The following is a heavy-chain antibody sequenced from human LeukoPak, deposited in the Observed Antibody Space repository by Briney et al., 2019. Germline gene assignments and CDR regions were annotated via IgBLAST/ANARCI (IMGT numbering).Heavy chain of an antibody. J-gene: IGHJ4*02. D-gene: IGHD6-19*01. V-gene: IGHV6-1*01. CDR2: TYYRSKWYN. Sequence: SQTLSLTCAISGDSVSSNSAAWNWIRQSPSRGLEWLGRTYYRSKWYNDYAVSVKSRIAINPDTSKNQFSLQLNSVTPEDTAVYYCARDRFFYSSGWYYFDYWGQGTLVTVSS. CDR3: ARDRFFYSSGWYYFDY. CDR1: GDSVSSNSAA.